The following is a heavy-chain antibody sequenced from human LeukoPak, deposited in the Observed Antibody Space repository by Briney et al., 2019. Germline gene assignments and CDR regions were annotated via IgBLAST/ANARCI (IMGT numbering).Heavy chain of an antibody. CDR3: ARGRDGSHYYYYYYMDV. J-gene: IGHJ6*03. V-gene: IGHV1-2*02. Sequence: GASVKVSCKASGCTFTGYYMHWVRQAPGQGLEWMGWINPNSGGTNYAQKFQGRVTMTRDTSISTAYMELSRLRSDDTAVYYCARGRDGSHYYYYYYMDVWGKGTTVTVSS. CDR2: INPNSGGT. D-gene: IGHD5-24*01. CDR1: GCTFTGYY.